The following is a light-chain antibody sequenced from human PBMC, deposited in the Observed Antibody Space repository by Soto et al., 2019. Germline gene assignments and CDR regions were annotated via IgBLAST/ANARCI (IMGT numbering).Light chain of an antibody. CDR3: PVSFLT. CDR2: AAS. J-gene: IGKJ4*01. V-gene: IGKV1-12*01. Sequence: DIQMTQSPSSVSASVGDRVTITCRASQGISFWLAWYQQKPGKAPKLLIYAASSLQSGVPSNFSGSGAVTDFTLTISSLQPEDFATYFCPVSFLTFGGGTKVEIK. CDR1: QGISFW.